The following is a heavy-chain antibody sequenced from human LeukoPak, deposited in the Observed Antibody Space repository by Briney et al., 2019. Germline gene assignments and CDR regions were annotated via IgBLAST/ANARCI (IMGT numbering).Heavy chain of an antibody. V-gene: IGHV4-4*02. CDR1: GGSISSSNW. CDR2: IYHSGST. D-gene: IGHD2-15*01. Sequence: PSETLSLTCAVSGGSISSSNWWSWVRQPPGKGLEWIGEIYHSGSTNYNPSLKSRVTISVDKSKNQFSLKLSSVTAADTAVYYCARFCSGGSCNYYYYYGMDVWGQGTTVTVSS. J-gene: IGHJ6*02. CDR3: ARFCSGGSCNYYYYYGMDV.